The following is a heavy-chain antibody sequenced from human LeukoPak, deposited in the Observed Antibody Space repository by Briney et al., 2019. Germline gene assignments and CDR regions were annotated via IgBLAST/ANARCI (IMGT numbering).Heavy chain of an antibody. D-gene: IGHD3-22*01. V-gene: IGHV1-18*01. CDR2: ISAYDGNT. CDR1: GYTFTSYG. J-gene: IGHJ3*02. Sequence: ASVKVSCKASGYTFTSYGISWVRQAPGQGLEWMGWISAYDGNTNYAQKLQGRVTMTTDTSTSTAYMELRSLRSDDTAVYYCARDQSITMIVVGDAFDIWGQGTMVTVSS. CDR3: ARDQSITMIVVGDAFDI.